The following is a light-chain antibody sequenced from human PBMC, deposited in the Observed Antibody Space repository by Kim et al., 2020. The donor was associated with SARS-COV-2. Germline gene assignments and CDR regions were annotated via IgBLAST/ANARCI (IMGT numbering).Light chain of an antibody. V-gene: IGLV3-19*01. Sequence: SSELTQDPAVSVALGQTARITCQGDSLRTHYASWYQQKPGQAPVLVIHGKNNRPSGIPDRFSGSSSGNTASLIITGTQAGDEADYYCNSRDSSGHHLTLFGGGTQLTVL. CDR1: SLRTHY. CDR2: GKN. J-gene: IGLJ2*01. CDR3: NSRDSSGHHLTL.